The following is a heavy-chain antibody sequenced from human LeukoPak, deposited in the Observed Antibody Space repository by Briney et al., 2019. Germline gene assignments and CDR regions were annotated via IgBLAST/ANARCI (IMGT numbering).Heavy chain of an antibody. CDR3: ARDNSEEDPAWWFDP. CDR1: GYTFTSYY. V-gene: IGHV1-46*01. CDR2: INPSGDST. D-gene: IGHD3-10*01. J-gene: IGHJ5*02. Sequence: ASVKISCKTSGYTFTSYYMHWVRQAPGQGLEWMGIINPSGDSTSYAQKFQGRVTMTRDMSTSTDYLELSSLRSEDTAVYYCARDNSEEDPAWWFDPWGQGTLVTVSS.